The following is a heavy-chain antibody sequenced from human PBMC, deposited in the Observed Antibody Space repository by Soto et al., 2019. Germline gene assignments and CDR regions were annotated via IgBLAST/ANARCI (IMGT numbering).Heavy chain of an antibody. V-gene: IGHV1-69*12. CDR1: GGSFNTYA. CDR3: ADLSLVYCITTTCPPDY. CDR2: IIPVFGRV. D-gene: IGHD2-2*01. Sequence: QVQLVQSGAEVKKPGSSVRVSCKASGGSFNTYAISWVRQAPGLGLEWMGGIIPVFGRVTYAQKFQSRVTITADDSTSTAYMELSRLRSDATAIYYWADLSLVYCITTTCPPDYWGQGTLVTVSS. J-gene: IGHJ4*02.